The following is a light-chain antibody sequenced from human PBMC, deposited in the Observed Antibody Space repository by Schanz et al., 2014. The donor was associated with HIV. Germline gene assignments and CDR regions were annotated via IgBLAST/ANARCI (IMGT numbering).Light chain of an antibody. V-gene: IGLV2-14*03. CDR2: DVS. CDR1: SGDVGSYNY. J-gene: IGLJ2*01. CDR3: SSYASTDTVL. Sequence: QSVLTQPASVSGSPGQSISISCTGTSGDVGSYNYVSWYQQHPGKAPKLMIYDVSNRPSGVSSRFSGSKSGNTASLTISGLQAEDEADYYCSSYASTDTVLFGGGTKLTVL.